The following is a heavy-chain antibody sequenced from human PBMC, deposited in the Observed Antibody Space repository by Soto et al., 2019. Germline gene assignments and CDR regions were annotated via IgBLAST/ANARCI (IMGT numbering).Heavy chain of an antibody. CDR1: GGSISSYY. V-gene: IGHV4-4*07. J-gene: IGHJ5*02. D-gene: IGHD1-26*01. Sequence: QVQLQESGPGLVKPSETLSLTCTDSGGSISSYYWSWIRQPAGKGLEWIGRIYTSGSTNYNPSLKSRVTMSVDTSKNQFSLKLSSVTAAGTAVYYCAREGGSPEEGNWFDPWGQGTLVTVSS. CDR3: AREGGSPEEGNWFDP. CDR2: IYTSGST.